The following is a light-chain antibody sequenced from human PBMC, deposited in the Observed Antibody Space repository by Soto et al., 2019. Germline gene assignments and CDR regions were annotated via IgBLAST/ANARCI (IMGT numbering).Light chain of an antibody. CDR3: CSFAGSYTFGV. J-gene: IGLJ3*02. CDR2: DVS. Sequence: QSALTQPRSVSGSPGQSVTISCTGTSSDVGDYNYVSWYQQYPGKAPKLVIYDVSKRPSGVPDRFSGSKSGNTASLTISGLQAEDEAVYYCCSFAGSYTFGVFGGGTQLTVL. CDR1: SSDVGDYNY. V-gene: IGLV2-11*01.